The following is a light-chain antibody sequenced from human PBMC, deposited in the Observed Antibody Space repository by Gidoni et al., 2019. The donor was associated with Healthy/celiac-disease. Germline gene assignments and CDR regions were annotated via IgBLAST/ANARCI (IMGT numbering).Light chain of an antibody. CDR3: QQYGSSPTT. CDR1: LSVSSSY. V-gene: IGKV3-20*01. Sequence: EIVLTQSPGTRFLSPGERATRSCRASLSVSSSYLAWYQQKPGQAPRLLIYGASSRATGIPDRFSGSGSGTDFTLTISRLEPEDFAVYYCQQYGSSPTTFGQGTKVEIK. J-gene: IGKJ1*01. CDR2: GAS.